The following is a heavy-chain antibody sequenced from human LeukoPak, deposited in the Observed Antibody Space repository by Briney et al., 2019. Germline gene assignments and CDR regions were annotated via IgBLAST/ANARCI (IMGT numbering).Heavy chain of an antibody. CDR1: GGSISSSTYY. CDR2: IYYSGST. D-gene: IGHD6-13*01. J-gene: IGHJ4*02. V-gene: IGHV4-39*07. CDR3: ARDLAAAGYFDY. Sequence: SETLSLTCTVSGGSISSSTYYWGWIRQPPGKGLEWIGSIYYSGSTYYNPSLKSRVTISVDTSKNQFSLKLSSVTAADTAVYYCARDLAAAGYFDYWGQGTLATVSS.